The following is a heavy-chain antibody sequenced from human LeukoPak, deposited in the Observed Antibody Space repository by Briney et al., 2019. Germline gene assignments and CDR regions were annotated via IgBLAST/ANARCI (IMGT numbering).Heavy chain of an antibody. J-gene: IGHJ6*03. Sequence: GASVKVSCKASGYTFTGYFMHWVRLAPGQGLEWMGWINPNSGGTNYPQKFQGRVTMTRVTSISTADMELSRLRSDDTAVYYCARGGLTFGGACYMDVWGKGTTVTVSS. CDR3: ARGGLTFGGACYMDV. CDR1: GYTFTGYF. V-gene: IGHV1-2*02. CDR2: INPNSGGT. D-gene: IGHD3-16*01.